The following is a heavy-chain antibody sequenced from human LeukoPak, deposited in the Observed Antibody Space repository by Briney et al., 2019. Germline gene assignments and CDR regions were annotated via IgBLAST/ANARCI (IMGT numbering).Heavy chain of an antibody. D-gene: IGHD4-17*01. CDR1: GFTFSSYG. Sequence: GGSLRLSCAASGFTFSSYGMHWVRQAPGKGLEWVAVISYDGSNKYYADSVKGRFTISRDNSKNTLYLQMNSLRAEDTAVYYCAEVLYGTDAFDIWGQGTMVTVSS. J-gene: IGHJ3*02. V-gene: IGHV3-30*03. CDR3: AEVLYGTDAFDI. CDR2: ISYDGSNK.